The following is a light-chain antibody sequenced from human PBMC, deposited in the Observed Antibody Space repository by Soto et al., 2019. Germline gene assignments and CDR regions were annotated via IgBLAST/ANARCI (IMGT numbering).Light chain of an antibody. CDR1: QSISSW. J-gene: IGKJ1*01. CDR2: KAS. Sequence: DIQMTQSPSTLSASVGDRVTITCRASQSISSWLAWYQQKPGKAPKLLIYKASSLESGVPSRFSGSGSGTEFTLNISSLTPDDFATYYCQHYNSYPTFGQGTKVDIK. CDR3: QHYNSYPT. V-gene: IGKV1-5*03.